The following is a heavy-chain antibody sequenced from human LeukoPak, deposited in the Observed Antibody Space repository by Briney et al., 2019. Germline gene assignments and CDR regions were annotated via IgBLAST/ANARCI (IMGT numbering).Heavy chain of an antibody. V-gene: IGHV3-23*01. CDR2: ISGSGGST. CDR1: GFSFSSYA. D-gene: IGHD6-19*01. Sequence: PGGSLRLSCAASGFSFSSYAMSWVRQAPGKGLEWVSAISGSGGSTYYADSVKGRFTISRDNSKNTLYLQMNSLRAEDTAVYYCAKDSPIYSSGWYGYWGQGALVTVSS. J-gene: IGHJ4*02. CDR3: AKDSPIYSSGWYGY.